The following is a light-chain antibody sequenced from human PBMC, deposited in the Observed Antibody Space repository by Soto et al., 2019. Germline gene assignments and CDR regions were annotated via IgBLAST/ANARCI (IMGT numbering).Light chain of an antibody. Sequence: DIQMTQSPSSLSASVGDRVTITCRASQGISHYLAWYQQKPGKVPKLLIYAASTLQSFVPSRFRGSGSGTDFTLTISSLQQEDVATYDCQQDNSARWTFGQGTKVEIK. V-gene: IGKV1-27*01. J-gene: IGKJ1*01. CDR3: QQDNSARWT. CDR2: AAS. CDR1: QGISHY.